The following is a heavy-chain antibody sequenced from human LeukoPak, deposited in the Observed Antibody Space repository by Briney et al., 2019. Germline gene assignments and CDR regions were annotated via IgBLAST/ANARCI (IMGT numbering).Heavy chain of an antibody. CDR2: IIPILGIA. D-gene: IGHD3-10*01. V-gene: IGHV1-69*04. Sequence: SVKVSCKASGGTFSSYAISWVRQAPGQGLEWMGRIIPILGIANYAQKFQGRVTITADKSTSTAYMELSSLRSEDTAVYYCAKESGGGLLWFGESFDYWGQGTLVTVSS. J-gene: IGHJ4*02. CDR3: AKESGGGLLWFGESFDY. CDR1: GGTFSSYA.